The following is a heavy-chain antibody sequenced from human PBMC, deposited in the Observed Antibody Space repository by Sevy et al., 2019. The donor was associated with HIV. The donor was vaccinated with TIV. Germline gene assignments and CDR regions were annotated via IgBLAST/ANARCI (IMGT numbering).Heavy chain of an antibody. CDR3: ARAREGGWYFDL. CDR2: TYYRSKWSH. V-gene: IGHV6-1*01. CDR1: GDSVSSNTAA. Sequence: QSQTLSLTCAISGDSVSSNTAAWNWTRQSPSRGLELLGRTYYRSKWSHDYALPVKTRISINPDTSKNQFSLQLNSVTPEDTAGYYCARAREGGWYFDLWGRGTLVTVSS. J-gene: IGHJ2*01. D-gene: IGHD1-26*01.